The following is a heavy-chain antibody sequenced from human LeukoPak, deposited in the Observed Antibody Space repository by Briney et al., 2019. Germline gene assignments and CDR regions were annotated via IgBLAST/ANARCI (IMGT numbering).Heavy chain of an antibody. CDR3: AKEVNYDFWSGYVDY. CDR2: ISGSGGST. V-gene: IGHV3-23*01. CDR1: GFTFSSFA. D-gene: IGHD3-3*01. J-gene: IGHJ4*02. Sequence: GGSLRLSCAASGFTFSSFAMTWVRQAPGKGLEWVSAISGSGGSTYYADSVKGRFTISRDNSKNTLYLQMNSLRAEDTAVYYCAKEVNYDFWSGYVDYWGQGTLVTVSS.